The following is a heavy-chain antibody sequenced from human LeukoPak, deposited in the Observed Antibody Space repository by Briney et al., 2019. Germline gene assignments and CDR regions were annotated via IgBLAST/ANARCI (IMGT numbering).Heavy chain of an antibody. J-gene: IGHJ5*02. CDR3: ARDRNLGYCSSTSCSKLGNWFDP. D-gene: IGHD2-2*01. CDR2: ISYDASNK. V-gene: IGHV3-30*04. CDR1: GFTFSSYA. Sequence: GGSLRLSCAASGFTFSSYAMHWVRQAPAKGLERVAVISYDASNKYYADSVKGRFTISRDNSKNTLYLQMNSLRAEDTAVYYCARDRNLGYCSSTSCSKLGNWFDPWGQGTLVTVSS.